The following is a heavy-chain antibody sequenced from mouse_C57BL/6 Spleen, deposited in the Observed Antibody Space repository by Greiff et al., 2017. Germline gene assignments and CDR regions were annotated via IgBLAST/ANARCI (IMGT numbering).Heavy chain of an antibody. CDR2: IWSGRST. CDR1: GFSLTSYG. J-gene: IGHJ1*03. Sequence: VQLQESGPGLVQPSQSLSITCTVSGFSLTSYGVHWVRQSPGKGLEWLGVIWSGRSTDYNAAFISRLSISKDNSKSQVFFKMNSLQADDTAIYYCARNDYYGSSFLDVWGTGTTVTVSS. V-gene: IGHV2-2*01. CDR3: ARNDYYGSSFLDV. D-gene: IGHD1-1*01.